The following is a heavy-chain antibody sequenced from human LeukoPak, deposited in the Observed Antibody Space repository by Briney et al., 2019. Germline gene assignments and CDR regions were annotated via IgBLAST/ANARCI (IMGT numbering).Heavy chain of an antibody. CDR3: ARAKKSVAGFFDY. V-gene: IGHV4-59*01. CDR1: DDSITTYY. D-gene: IGHD6-19*01. Sequence: PSETLSLTCTVSDDSITTYYWSWVRQPPGKGLEWIGYIFYSGSTNYNPSLKSRVSISIDTSENQLSLKLSSVTAADTAVYYCARAKKSVAGFFDYWGQGSLVIVSS. J-gene: IGHJ4*02. CDR2: IFYSGST.